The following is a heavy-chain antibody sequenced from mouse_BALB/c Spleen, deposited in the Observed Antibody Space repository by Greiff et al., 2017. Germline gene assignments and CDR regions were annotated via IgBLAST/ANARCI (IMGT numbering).Heavy chain of an antibody. Sequence: EVQLQQSGPELVKPGASVKMSCKASGYTFTSYVMHWVKQKPGQGLEWIGYINPYNDGTKYNEKFKGKATLTSDKSSSTAYMELSSLTSEDSAVYYCAREGYDYDGGYYAMDYWGQGTSVTVSS. CDR2: INPYNDGT. D-gene: IGHD2-4*01. V-gene: IGHV1-14*01. CDR3: AREGYDYDGGYYAMDY. CDR1: GYTFTSYV. J-gene: IGHJ4*01.